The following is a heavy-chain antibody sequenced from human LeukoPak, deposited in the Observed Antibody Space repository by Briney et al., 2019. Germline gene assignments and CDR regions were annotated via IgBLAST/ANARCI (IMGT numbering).Heavy chain of an antibody. D-gene: IGHD2-21*02. CDR1: GFTFSRYA. V-gene: IGHV3-23*01. J-gene: IGHJ6*02. CDR2: ISDSGGRT. CDR3: AKASTTTIPAFPTVVYYYYAMDV. Sequence: GGSLRLSCAASGFTFSRYAMSWLRQAPGQGLEWFSTISDSGGRTYYAYSVKGRFTISRDNSKNTLFLQMNSLRADDTAVYFCAKASTTTIPAFPTVVYYYYAMDVWGQGTTVTVSS.